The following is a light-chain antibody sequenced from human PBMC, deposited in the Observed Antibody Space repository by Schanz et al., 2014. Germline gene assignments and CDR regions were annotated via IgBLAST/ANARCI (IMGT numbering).Light chain of an antibody. CDR1: QSVNSN. J-gene: IGKJ2*01. CDR2: GAS. V-gene: IGKV3-15*01. Sequence: EIVMTQSPDTLSVSPGERATLSCRASQSVNSNLAWYQQKPGQPPRLLIYGASTRATGIPARFSGSGSGTEFTLTISSLQSEDSAVYYCQQYDNWPPEYTFGQGTKLEIK. CDR3: QQYDNWPPEYT.